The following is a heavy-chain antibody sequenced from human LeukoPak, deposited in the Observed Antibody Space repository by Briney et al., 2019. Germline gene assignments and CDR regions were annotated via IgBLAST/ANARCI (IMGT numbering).Heavy chain of an antibody. Sequence: AASVKVSCKASGYTFTGYYMHWVRQAPGQGLEWMGWINPNSGGTNYAQKFQGRVTMTRDTSISTAYMELSRLRSDDTAVYYCATGGRGYSYGYYFDYWGQGTLVTVSS. CDR3: ATGGRGYSYGYYFDY. D-gene: IGHD5-18*01. J-gene: IGHJ4*02. CDR1: GYTFTGYY. CDR2: INPNSGGT. V-gene: IGHV1-2*02.